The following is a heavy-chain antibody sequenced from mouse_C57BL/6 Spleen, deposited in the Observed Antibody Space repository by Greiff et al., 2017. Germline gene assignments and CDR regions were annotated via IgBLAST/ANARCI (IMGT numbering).Heavy chain of an antibody. CDR3: ARYCYSKYGSGMDY. D-gene: IGHD2-5*01. CDR2: INPDSGGT. V-gene: IGHV1-26*01. J-gene: IGHJ4*01. Sequence: EVQLQQSGPELVKPGASVKISCKASGYTFTDYYMTWVKQSPGKSLEWIGDINPDSGGTSYNEKFKGKATLTVDKSSSTAYMELRSLTSEDSAVYYCARYCYSKYGSGMDYWGQGTSVTVSA. CDR1: GYTFTDYY.